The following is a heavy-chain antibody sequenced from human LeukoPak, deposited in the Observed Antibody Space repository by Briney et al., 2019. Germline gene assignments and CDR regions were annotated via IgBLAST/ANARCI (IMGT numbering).Heavy chain of an antibody. V-gene: IGHV3-23*01. CDR1: GFTVSSNY. CDR3: ARVEGAGWGCLEY. CDR2: ISATDGST. J-gene: IGHJ4*02. D-gene: IGHD6-19*01. Sequence: GGSLRLSCAASGFTVSSNYMSWVRQAPGKGLEWVSVISATDGSTYYADSVKGRFTISRDNSKNTLYLQMNSLRAEDTAVYYCARVEGAGWGCLEYWGQGTLVTVSS.